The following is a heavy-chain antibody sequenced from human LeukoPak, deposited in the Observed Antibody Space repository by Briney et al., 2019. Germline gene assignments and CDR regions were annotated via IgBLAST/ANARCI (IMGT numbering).Heavy chain of an antibody. Sequence: GGSLRLSCAASGSTFSSYEMNWVRQAPGKGLEWVSYISSSGSTIYYADSVKGRFTISRDNAKNSLYLQMNSLRAEDTAVYYCARASGAFDYWGQGTLVTVSS. V-gene: IGHV3-48*03. CDR2: ISSSGSTI. CDR1: GSTFSSYE. J-gene: IGHJ4*02. D-gene: IGHD1-14*01. CDR3: ARASGAFDY.